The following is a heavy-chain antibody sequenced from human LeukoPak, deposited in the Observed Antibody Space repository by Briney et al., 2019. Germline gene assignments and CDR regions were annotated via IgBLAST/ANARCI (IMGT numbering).Heavy chain of an antibody. CDR1: GGSFSGYY. Sequence: SETLSLTCAVYGGSFSGYYWSWLRQPPGKGLEWIGEINHSGSTNYNPSLKSRVTISVDTSKNQFSLKLSSVTGADTAVYYCACDYDFWSGDAFDIWGQGTMVTVSS. CDR2: INHSGST. D-gene: IGHD3-3*01. V-gene: IGHV4-34*01. CDR3: ACDYDFWSGDAFDI. J-gene: IGHJ3*02.